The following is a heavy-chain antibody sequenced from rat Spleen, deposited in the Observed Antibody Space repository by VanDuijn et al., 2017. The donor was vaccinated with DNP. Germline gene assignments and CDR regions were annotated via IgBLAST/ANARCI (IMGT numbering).Heavy chain of an antibody. CDR3: TSGLY. CDR1: GFTFSNYD. J-gene: IGHJ3*01. V-gene: IGHV5-27*01. CDR2: IANSGGST. Sequence: EVQLVESGGDLVQPGRSLKLSCVASGFTFSNYDMAWVRQVPGKGLEWVASIANSGGSTYYRDSVKGRFTISRDNAKTTLYLQMDSLRSEDTATYYCTSGLYWGQGALVTVSS. D-gene: IGHD1-7*01.